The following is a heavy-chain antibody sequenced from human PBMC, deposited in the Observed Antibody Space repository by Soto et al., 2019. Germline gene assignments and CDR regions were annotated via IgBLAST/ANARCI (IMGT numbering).Heavy chain of an antibody. D-gene: IGHD6-25*01. V-gene: IGHV1-18*01. CDR2: ISPASGVT. Sequence: QVQLVQSEGEVKQPGASVKVSCKASGYTLTTYGLCWVRQVPGQGLEWMGYISPASGVTTYAQSLQGRVTMTTDTFTGTVYMELRSLRSDDTAIYYCAREMWTRSGPQNFFDYWGQGALVTVPS. CDR1: GYTLTTYG. CDR3: AREMWTRSGPQNFFDY. J-gene: IGHJ4*02.